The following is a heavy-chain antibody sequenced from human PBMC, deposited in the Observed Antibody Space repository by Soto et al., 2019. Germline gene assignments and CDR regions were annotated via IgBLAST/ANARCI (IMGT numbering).Heavy chain of an antibody. V-gene: IGHV1-18*01. CDR2: ISANNGNT. CDR1: GYTFTTFG. J-gene: IGHJ4*02. CDR3: ARDAGPVWWPGYYYFDY. Sequence: ASVKVSCKASGYTFTTFGISWVRQAPGQGLEWVGWISANNGNTKYSQKFQGRVSLTTETSASTAYMELRSLRSDDTAVYYCARDAGPVWWPGYYYFDYWGQGTLVTVSS. D-gene: IGHD2-21*01.